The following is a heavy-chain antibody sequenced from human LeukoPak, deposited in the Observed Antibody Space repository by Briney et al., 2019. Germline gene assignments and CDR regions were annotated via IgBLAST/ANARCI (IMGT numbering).Heavy chain of an antibody. Sequence: GGSLRLSCAPSGFTFSSTWMHWVRQAPGEGLVWVSRINTDGSTTNYADSVKGRFTISRDNAKNSLYPQMNSLRAEDTAVYYCARGNWNHDYWGQGTLVTVSS. V-gene: IGHV3-74*01. CDR2: INTDGSTT. CDR3: ARGNWNHDY. J-gene: IGHJ4*02. CDR1: GFTFSSTW. D-gene: IGHD1-14*01.